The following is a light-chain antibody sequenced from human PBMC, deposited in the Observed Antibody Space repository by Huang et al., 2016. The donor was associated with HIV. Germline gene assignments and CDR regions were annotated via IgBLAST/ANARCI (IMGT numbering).Light chain of an antibody. Sequence: EIMMTQSPATLSVSPGERATLSCRASQTVSSNLAWYQQKPGQAPRLLIDGASTRATGIPARFSGSGSGAEFTLTISSLQSEDFAVYYCQQYDNRPYTFGQGTKLEIK. CDR1: QTVSSN. V-gene: IGKV3-15*01. CDR2: GAS. CDR3: QQYDNRPYT. J-gene: IGKJ2*01.